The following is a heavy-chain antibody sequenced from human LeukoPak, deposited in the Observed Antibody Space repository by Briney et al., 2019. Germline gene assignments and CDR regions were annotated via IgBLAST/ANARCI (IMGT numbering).Heavy chain of an antibody. CDR1: GFTFSSYA. J-gene: IGHJ4*02. Sequence: GGSLRLSCAASGFTFSSYAMSWVRQAPGKGLEWVSAISGSGGSTYYADSVKGRFTISRDNSKNTLYLQMNSLRAEDTAVYYCAKDMALDRTRPSYSFDYWGQGPLVTVSS. D-gene: IGHD2-2*01. CDR2: ISGSGGST. V-gene: IGHV3-23*01. CDR3: AKDMALDRTRPSYSFDY.